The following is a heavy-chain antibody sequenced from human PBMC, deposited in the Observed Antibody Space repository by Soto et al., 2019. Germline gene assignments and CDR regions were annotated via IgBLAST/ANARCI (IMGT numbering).Heavy chain of an antibody. J-gene: IGHJ5*02. Sequence: EVQLVQSGAEVKKPGESLKISCKGSGYSFTSYWIGWVRQMPGKGLEWMGIIYPGDSDTRYSPSFQGQVTISADKSISTAYLQWSSLKASDTAMYYCARQTARYSSSPNWFDPWGQGTLVTVSS. CDR2: IYPGDSDT. CDR3: ARQTARYSSSPNWFDP. CDR1: GYSFTSYW. D-gene: IGHD6-6*01. V-gene: IGHV5-51*01.